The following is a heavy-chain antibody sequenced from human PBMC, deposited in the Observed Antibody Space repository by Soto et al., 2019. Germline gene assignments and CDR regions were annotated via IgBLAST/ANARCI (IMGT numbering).Heavy chain of an antibody. CDR3: ARVRASSWYSHIDY. J-gene: IGHJ4*02. V-gene: IGHV3-30-3*01. CDR2: ISYDGSNK. Sequence: QVQLVESGGGVVQPGRSLRLSCAASGFTFSSYAMHWVRQAPGKGLEWVAVISYDGSNKYYADSVKGRFTIPRDNSKNTLYLQMNSLRAEDTAVYYCARVRASSWYSHIDYWGQGTLVTVSS. D-gene: IGHD6-13*01. CDR1: GFTFSSYA.